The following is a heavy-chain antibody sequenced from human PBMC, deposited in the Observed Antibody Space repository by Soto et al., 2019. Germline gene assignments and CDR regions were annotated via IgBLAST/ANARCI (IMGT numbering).Heavy chain of an antibody. Sequence: QVQLQESGPGLVKASQTLSLTCTVSGGSISADNSYWTWIRQPPGKGLEWIGYIYYSGTTYYNPSLRSRVTMSLDTSKNQFSLKLSSVTAADTAVYYCASKTDYWGQGTLVTVSS. CDR2: IYYSGTT. CDR1: GGSISADNSY. J-gene: IGHJ4*02. V-gene: IGHV4-30-4*01. CDR3: ASKTDY.